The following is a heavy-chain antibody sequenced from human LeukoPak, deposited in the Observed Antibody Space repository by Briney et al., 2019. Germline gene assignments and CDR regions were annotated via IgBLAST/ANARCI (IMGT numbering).Heavy chain of an antibody. D-gene: IGHD4-17*01. J-gene: IGHJ4*02. CDR1: GFTFSTYA. Sequence: GGSLRLSCAASGFTFSTYAMTWVRQAPGKGLEWVSLISGTGGSTYYADSVKGRFTISRDNSKNTLYLQMNSLRAEDTAVYYCTTQTTVTTDYWGQGTLVTVSS. CDR2: ISGTGGST. V-gene: IGHV3-23*01. CDR3: TTQTTVTTDY.